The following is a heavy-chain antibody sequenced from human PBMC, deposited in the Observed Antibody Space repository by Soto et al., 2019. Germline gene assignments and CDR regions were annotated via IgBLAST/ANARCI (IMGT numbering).Heavy chain of an antibody. V-gene: IGHV3-23*01. D-gene: IGHD2-2*01. CDR1: GFTFSTYA. CDR2: ISDSGST. CDR3: AKDKGGRYCSRTSCLYSFDY. J-gene: IGHJ4*02. Sequence: GGSLRLSCTASGFTFSTYAMSWVRQAPGKGLEWVSTISDSGSTYYADSVKGRFTISRDNSKNTLYLEMNSLRAEDTAVYYCAKDKGGRYCSRTSCLYSFDYWGQGTLVTV.